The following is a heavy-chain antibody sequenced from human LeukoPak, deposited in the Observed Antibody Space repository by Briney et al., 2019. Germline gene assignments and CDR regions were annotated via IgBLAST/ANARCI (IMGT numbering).Heavy chain of an antibody. D-gene: IGHD2-2*01. J-gene: IGHJ6*02. Sequence: SETLSLTCTVSGGSISSYYWSWIRQPPGKGLEWIGYIYYSGSTNYNPSLKSRVTISVDTSKNQFSLKLSSVTAADTAVYYCARVDCSSTSCSRDYCYYYGMDVWGQGTTVTVSS. V-gene: IGHV4-59*12. CDR1: GGSISSYY. CDR3: ARVDCSSTSCSRDYCYYYGMDV. CDR2: IYYSGST.